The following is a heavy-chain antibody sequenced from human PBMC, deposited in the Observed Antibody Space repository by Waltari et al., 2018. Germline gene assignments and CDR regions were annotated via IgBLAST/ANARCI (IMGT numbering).Heavy chain of an antibody. CDR1: GYSISSGYY. CDR2: IYHSGST. D-gene: IGHD4-17*01. J-gene: IGHJ5*02. CDR3: ARDDYRNWFDP. Sequence: QVQLQESGPGLVKPSETLSLTCAVSGYSISSGYYWGWIRQPPGKGLEWIGSIYHSGSTNYNPSLKGRVTISVDTSKNQFSLKLSSVTAADTAVYYCARDDYRNWFDPWGQGTLVTVSS. V-gene: IGHV4-38-2*02.